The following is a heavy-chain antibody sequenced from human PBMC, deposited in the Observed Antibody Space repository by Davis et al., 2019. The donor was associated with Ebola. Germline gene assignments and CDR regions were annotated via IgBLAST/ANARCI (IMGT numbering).Heavy chain of an antibody. CDR2: ISSSGSTI. CDR3: AALRFLEWLSPPEGWFDP. V-gene: IGHV3-11*04. D-gene: IGHD3-3*01. J-gene: IGHJ5*02. CDR1: GGSFSDYY. Sequence: LSLTCAVYGGSFSDYYMSWIRQAPGKGLEWVSYISSSGSTIYYADSVKGRFTISRDNAKNSLYLQMNSLRAEDTAVYYCAALRFLEWLSPPEGWFDPWGQGTLVTVSS.